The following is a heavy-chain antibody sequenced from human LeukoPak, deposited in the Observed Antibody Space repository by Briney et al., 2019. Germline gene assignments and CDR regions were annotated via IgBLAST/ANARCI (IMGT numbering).Heavy chain of an antibody. CDR1: GGSLSSYY. CDR2: IYTSGST. J-gene: IGHJ4*02. CDR3: ARITYSGSYYFDY. Sequence: SETLSLTCTVSGGSLSSYYWSWIRQPAGKGLEWIGRIYTSGSTNYNPPLKSRVTMSVDTPKNQFSLKLSAVTAADTPVYYCARITYSGSYYFDYWGQGTLVTVSS. V-gene: IGHV4-4*07. D-gene: IGHD1-26*01.